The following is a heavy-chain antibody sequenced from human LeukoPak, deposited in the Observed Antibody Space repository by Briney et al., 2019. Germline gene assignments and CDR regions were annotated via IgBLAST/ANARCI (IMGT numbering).Heavy chain of an antibody. J-gene: IGHJ6*01. Sequence: SETLSLTCTVSGYSISSGYYWGWIRQPPGKGLEWIGSIYHSGSTYYNPSLKSRVTISVDTSKNQFSLKLSSVTAADTAVYYCARDPDSSDGKGYYYGMDVWGXXXTVTVSS. CDR2: IYHSGST. CDR1: GYSISSGYY. D-gene: IGHD3-22*01. CDR3: ARDPDSSDGKGYYYGMDV. V-gene: IGHV4-38-2*02.